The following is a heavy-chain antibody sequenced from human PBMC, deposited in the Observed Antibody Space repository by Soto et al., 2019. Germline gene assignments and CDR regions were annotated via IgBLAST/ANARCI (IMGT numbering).Heavy chain of an antibody. V-gene: IGHV1-69*12. D-gene: IGHD5-12*01. J-gene: IGHJ4*02. CDR2: IIPMFGTA. Sequence: QVQLVQSGAEVKKPESSVKVSCKAPGGTFSTYAISWVRQAPGQGLEWMGGIIPMFGTANYAQRFQDRVTITAGESTNTIYMELCSLRSEDTAVYFCASGMQLWLRRINNGYSGWGQGTLVTVSS. CDR1: GGTFSTYA. CDR3: ASGMQLWLRRINNGYSG.